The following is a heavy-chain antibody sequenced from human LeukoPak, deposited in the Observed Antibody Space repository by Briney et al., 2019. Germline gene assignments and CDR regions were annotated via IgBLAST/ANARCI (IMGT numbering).Heavy chain of an antibody. Sequence: GGFLRLSCAASGFTFSSYEMNWVRQAPGKGLEWVSYISSSGSTIYYADSVKGRFTISRDNAKNSLYLQMNSLRAEDTAVYYCAELGITMIGGVWGKGTTVAISS. J-gene: IGHJ6*04. CDR2: ISSSGSTI. D-gene: IGHD3-10*02. V-gene: IGHV3-48*03. CDR1: GFTFSSYE. CDR3: AELGITMIGGV.